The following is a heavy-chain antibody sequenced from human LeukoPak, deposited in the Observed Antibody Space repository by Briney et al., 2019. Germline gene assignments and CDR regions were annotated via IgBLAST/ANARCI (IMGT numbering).Heavy chain of an antibody. CDR3: ARHTSGSYPSYFDY. Sequence: ASVKVSCKASGYIFTGYYIHWVRQAPGQGLEWMGWINPNSGGTNYAQKLQGRVTMTTDTSTSTAYMELRSLRSDDTAVYYCARHTSGSYPSYFDYWGQGTLVTVSS. D-gene: IGHD1-26*01. CDR1: GYIFTGYY. CDR2: INPNSGGT. V-gene: IGHV1-2*02. J-gene: IGHJ4*02.